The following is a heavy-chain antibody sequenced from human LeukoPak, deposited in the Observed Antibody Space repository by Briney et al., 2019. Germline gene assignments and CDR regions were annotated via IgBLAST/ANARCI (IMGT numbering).Heavy chain of an antibody. J-gene: IGHJ4*02. D-gene: IGHD2-21*02. CDR2: ISYSGST. CDR3: ARGRGWRRAVVVTAAYYFDY. V-gene: IGHV4-39*07. CDR1: GGSTSSSSYN. Sequence: SETLSLTCTVSGGSTSSSSYNWDWIRQPPGKGLEWIGRISYSGSTYYNPSLKSRVTISVDTSKNQFSLKLSSVTAADTAVYYCARGRGWRRAVVVTAAYYFDYWGQGTLVTVSS.